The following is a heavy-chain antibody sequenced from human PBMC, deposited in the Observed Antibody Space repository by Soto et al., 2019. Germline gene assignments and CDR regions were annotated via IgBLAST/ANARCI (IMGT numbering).Heavy chain of an antibody. D-gene: IGHD2-2*01. CDR1: GGTFSSYA. CDR2: IIPIFGTA. V-gene: IGHV1-69*12. Sequence: QVQLVQSGAEVKKPGSSVKVSCKASGGTFSSYAISWVRQAPGQGLEWMGGIIPIFGTANYAQKFQGRVTMTADEATHTADVELSSVRPEGTAVYYCAREGGIVLVPAAATGGHYYYGMDVRGQGTTVTVAS. J-gene: IGHJ6*02. CDR3: AREGGIVLVPAAATGGHYYYGMDV.